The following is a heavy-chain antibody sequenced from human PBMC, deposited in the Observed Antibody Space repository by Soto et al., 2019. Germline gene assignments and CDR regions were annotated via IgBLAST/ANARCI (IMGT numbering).Heavy chain of an antibody. CDR1: GYTFTNYY. J-gene: IGHJ3*01. CDR3: ARAALTTVTNRLNVVFDV. CDR2: INPNGGST. Sequence: QVQLVQSGAEVKKPGASVRVSCKASGYTFTNYYIDWVRQAPGQGLEWMGIINPNGGSTTYVQKFQGRVTMTRDTSTSTVYMELSSLRSEDTAVYYCARAALTTVTNRLNVVFDVWGQGTMVTVSS. V-gene: IGHV1-46*03. D-gene: IGHD4-4*01.